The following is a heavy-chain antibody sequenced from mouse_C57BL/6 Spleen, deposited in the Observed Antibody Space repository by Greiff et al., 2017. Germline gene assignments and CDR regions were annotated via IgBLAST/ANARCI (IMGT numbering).Heavy chain of an antibody. CDR3: ARETGTCFDD. CDR1: GYSITSGYY. D-gene: IGHD4-1*01. V-gene: IGHV3-6*01. Sequence: EVKLVESGPGLVKPSQSLSLTCSVTGYSITSGYYWNWIRQFPGNKLEWMGYISYDGSNNYNPSLKNRISITRDTSKNQFFLKLNSVTTEDTATXYCARETGTCFDDWGPGTTLTVSS. CDR2: ISYDGSN. J-gene: IGHJ2*01.